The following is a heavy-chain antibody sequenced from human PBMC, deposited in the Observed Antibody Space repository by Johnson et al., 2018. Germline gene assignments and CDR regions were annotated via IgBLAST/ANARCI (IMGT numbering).Heavy chain of an antibody. Sequence: QVQLVQSVGGVVQPGRSLRLSCAASGFTFSSYAMHWVRQAPGKGLEWVAVISYGGSNTYCADSVKGRFTISRDNSENTLYLQMNSLRPENTAVYYGARTLHSKLYYSYYMDGWGKGTTVTVS. CDR2: ISYGGSNT. CDR1: GFTFSSYA. D-gene: IGHD4-11*01. CDR3: ARTLHSKLYYSYYMDG. V-gene: IGHV3-30-3*01. J-gene: IGHJ6*03.